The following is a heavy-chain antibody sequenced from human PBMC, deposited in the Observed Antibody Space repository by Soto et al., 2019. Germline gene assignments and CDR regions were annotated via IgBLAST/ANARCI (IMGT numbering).Heavy chain of an antibody. Sequence: QLQLQESGPGLVKPSETLSLTCTVSGGSISSSSYYWGWIRQPPGKGLEWIGSIYYSGSTYYNPSLKSRVTISVDTSKNQFSLKLSSVTAADTAVYYCARLWYYDFWSGYSADYWGQGTLVTVSS. V-gene: IGHV4-39*01. CDR1: GGSISSSSYY. D-gene: IGHD3-3*01. CDR3: ARLWYYDFWSGYSADY. J-gene: IGHJ4*02. CDR2: IYYSGST.